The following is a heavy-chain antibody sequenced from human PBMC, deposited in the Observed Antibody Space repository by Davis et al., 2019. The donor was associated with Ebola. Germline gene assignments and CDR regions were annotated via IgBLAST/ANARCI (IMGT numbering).Heavy chain of an antibody. CDR3: ARGGRNYYGMDV. V-gene: IGHV3-33*01. CDR1: GFNFRSYG. Sequence: PGGSLRLSCAASGFNFRSYGMHWVRQAPDKGLEWVAVIWYDGSRKYYGDSVKGRFTISRDNSNNLLYLQMNSLRAEDTAVYYCARGGRNYYGMDVWGQGTTVTVSS. CDR2: IWYDGSRK. J-gene: IGHJ6*02. D-gene: IGHD1-14*01.